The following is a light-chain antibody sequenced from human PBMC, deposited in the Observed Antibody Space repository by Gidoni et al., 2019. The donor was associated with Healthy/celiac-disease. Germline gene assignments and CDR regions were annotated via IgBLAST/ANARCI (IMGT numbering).Light chain of an antibody. CDR2: GAS. CDR3: QQYNNWLRT. CDR1: QSVSSN. V-gene: IGKV3D-15*01. Sequence: DIVMTQSPATLSVSPGERATLSCRASQSVSSNLAWYQQKPGQAPRLLIYGASPRATGIPARFSGSGSGTEFTLTISSLQSEDFAVYYCQQYNNWLRTFXQXTKVEIK. J-gene: IGKJ1*01.